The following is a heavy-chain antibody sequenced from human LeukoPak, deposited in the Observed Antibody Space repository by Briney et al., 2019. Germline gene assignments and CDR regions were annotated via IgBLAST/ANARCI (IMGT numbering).Heavy chain of an antibody. CDR1: GFTFSSYS. CDR3: ARAWYSWGYYFDY. D-gene: IGHD1-26*01. J-gene: IGHJ4*02. V-gene: IGHV3-48*02. Sequence: GGSLRLSCAASGFTFSSYSMNWVRQAPGKGLEWDSYISSSSSTIFYADSVKGRFTISRDNAKNSLYLQMHSLRDEDTAVYYCARAWYSWGYYFDYWGQGTLVTVSS. CDR2: ISSSSSTI.